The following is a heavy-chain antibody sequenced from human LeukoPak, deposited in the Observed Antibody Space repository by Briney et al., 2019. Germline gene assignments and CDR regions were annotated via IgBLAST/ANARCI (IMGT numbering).Heavy chain of an antibody. Sequence: PSETLSLTCTVSGGSISSSSYYWGWIRQPPGKGLEWIGSIYYSGSTYYNPSLKSRVTISVDTSKNQFSLKLSSVTAADTAVYYCAREAPPHIVVVTAILDWFDPWGQGTLVTVSS. V-gene: IGHV4-39*02. J-gene: IGHJ5*02. CDR1: GGSISSSSYY. CDR2: IYYSGST. CDR3: AREAPPHIVVVTAILDWFDP. D-gene: IGHD2-21*02.